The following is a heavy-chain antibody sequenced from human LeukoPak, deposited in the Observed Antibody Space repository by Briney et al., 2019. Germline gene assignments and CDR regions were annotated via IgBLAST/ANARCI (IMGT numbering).Heavy chain of an antibody. CDR1: GGTFSSYA. V-gene: IGHV1-24*01. J-gene: IGHJ6*02. CDR2: FDPEDGET. CDR3: ATDPLYHCSSTSCPYYYYYGMDV. Sequence: ASVKVSCKASGGTFSSYAISWVRQAPGKGLEWMGGFDPEDGETIYAQKFQGRVTMTEDTSTDTAYMELSSLRSEDTAVYYCATDPLYHCSSTSCPYYYYYGMDVWGQGTTVTVSS. D-gene: IGHD2-2*01.